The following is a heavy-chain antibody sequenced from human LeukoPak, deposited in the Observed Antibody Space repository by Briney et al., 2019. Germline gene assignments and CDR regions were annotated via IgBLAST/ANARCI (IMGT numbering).Heavy chain of an antibody. CDR2: INHCGST. CDR1: GGSFSGYY. V-gene: IGHV4-34*01. Sequence: SETLSLTCAVYGGSFSGYYWSWIRQPPGKGLEWIGEINHCGSTNYNPSLKSRVTISVDTSKNQFSLKLSSVTAADTAVYYCARSYQLLFNWGQGTLVTVSS. J-gene: IGHJ4*02. D-gene: IGHD2-2*01. CDR3: ARSYQLLFN.